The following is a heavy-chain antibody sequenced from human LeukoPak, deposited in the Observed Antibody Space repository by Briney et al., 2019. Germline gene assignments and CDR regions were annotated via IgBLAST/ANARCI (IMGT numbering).Heavy chain of an antibody. CDR2: ISGSGSIT. J-gene: IGHJ4*02. V-gene: IGHV3-23*01. Sequence: GGSLRLSCAASGFTFSSYAMSWVRQAPGKGLEWVSGISGSGSITYYADSVKGRFTFSRDNSKNTLYLQMNSLRAEDTAVYYCAKDHYGDCDNDYWGQGTLVTVSS. CDR3: AKDHYGDCDNDY. CDR1: GFTFSSYA. D-gene: IGHD4-17*01.